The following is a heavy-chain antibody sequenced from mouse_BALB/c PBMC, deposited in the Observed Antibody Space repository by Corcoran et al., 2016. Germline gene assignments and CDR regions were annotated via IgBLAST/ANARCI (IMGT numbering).Heavy chain of an antibody. CDR2: INTYTGEP. V-gene: IGHV9-3-1*01. CDR3: AREPYAMDY. J-gene: IGHJ4*01. CDR1: GYTFTNYG. Sequence: QIQLVQSGPELKKPGETVKISCKASGYTFTNYGMNWVKQAPGKGLKWMGWINTYTGEPTYNDDVKGRFAFSMETSASTAYLQINNLKNEDTATYFCAREPYAMDYWGQGTSVTVSS.